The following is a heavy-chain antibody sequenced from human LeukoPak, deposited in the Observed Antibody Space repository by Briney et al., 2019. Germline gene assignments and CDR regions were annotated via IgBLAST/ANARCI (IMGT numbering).Heavy chain of an antibody. V-gene: IGHV1-69*13. CDR1: GGTFRSYA. CDR3: ARVYYGSGSYYYYYYYMDV. Sequence: GASVKVSCKASGGTFRSYAISWVRQAPGQGLEWMGGIIPIFGTANYAQKFQGRVTITADESTSTAYMELSSLRSEDTAVYYCARVYYGSGSYYYYYYYMDVWGKGTTVTVSS. CDR2: IIPIFGTA. D-gene: IGHD3-10*01. J-gene: IGHJ6*03.